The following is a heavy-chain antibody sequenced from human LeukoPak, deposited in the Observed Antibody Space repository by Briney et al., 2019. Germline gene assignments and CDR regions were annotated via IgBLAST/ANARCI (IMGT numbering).Heavy chain of an antibody. D-gene: IGHD6-6*01. CDR2: ISWNSGSI. Sequence: GGSLRLSCAASGFTFDDYAMHWVRQVPGEGLEWVSGISWNSGSIGYADSVKGRFTISRDNAKNSLYLQMSSLRGEDTALYYCAKDRKSRYSSSSGDFDYWGQGTLVTVSS. J-gene: IGHJ4*02. CDR3: AKDRKSRYSSSSGDFDY. V-gene: IGHV3-9*01. CDR1: GFTFDDYA.